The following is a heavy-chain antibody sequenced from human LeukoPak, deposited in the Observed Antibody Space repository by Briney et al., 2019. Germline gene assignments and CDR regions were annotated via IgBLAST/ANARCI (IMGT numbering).Heavy chain of an antibody. J-gene: IGHJ4*02. Sequence: PSEPLSLTRTVCGGHIRRYHWRWLRPPPGKGLEWFGYIYYSGSTNYNPSLKSRVTISVDTSKNQFSLKLSSVTAADTAVYYCASSGASSGWYFDYWGQGTLVTVSS. V-gene: IGHV4-59*01. CDR3: ASSGASSGWYFDY. D-gene: IGHD6-19*01. CDR2: IYYSGST. CDR1: GGHIRRYH.